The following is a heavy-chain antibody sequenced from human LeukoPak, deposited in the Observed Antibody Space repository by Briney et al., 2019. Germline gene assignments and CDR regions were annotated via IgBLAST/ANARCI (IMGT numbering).Heavy chain of an antibody. J-gene: IGHJ4*02. Sequence: GGSLRLSCAASAFTFSNYWMSWVRQAPGKGLEWVANIKEDGSEINYVDSVKGRFTISRDNAKNSLYLQMNSLRVDDTAVYFCARDRGYSTFDYWGQGTLVTVSS. D-gene: IGHD4-23*01. CDR2: IKEDGSEI. CDR3: ARDRGYSTFDY. V-gene: IGHV3-7*01. CDR1: AFTFSNYW.